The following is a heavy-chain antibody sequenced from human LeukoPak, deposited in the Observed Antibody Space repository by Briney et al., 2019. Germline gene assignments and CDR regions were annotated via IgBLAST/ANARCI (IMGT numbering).Heavy chain of an antibody. Sequence: PGGSLRLSCTASGFTFNNYWMSWVRQTPEKGLEWVANIKQDGSETVYVDSVKGRFTISRDNAQSSLYLQMNSLRAEDTAVYYCARDPYSSSWSYGMDVWGQGTTVTVSS. J-gene: IGHJ6*02. CDR1: GFTFNNYW. CDR3: ARDPYSSSWSYGMDV. V-gene: IGHV3-7*05. CDR2: IKQDGSET. D-gene: IGHD6-13*01.